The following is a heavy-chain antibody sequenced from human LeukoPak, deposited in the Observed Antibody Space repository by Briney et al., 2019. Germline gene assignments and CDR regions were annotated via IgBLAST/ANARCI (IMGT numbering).Heavy chain of an antibody. J-gene: IGHJ3*02. CDR3: ARDGGRDIVVVPAAMGRIDAFDI. D-gene: IGHD2-2*01. CDR1: RYTFTDYY. Sequence: ASVKVSCKASRYTFTDYYIHWVRQSPGQGLEWMGWIDPNSGGTNYAQKFQGRVAMTRDTSISTAYMEVSSLRSEDTAVYYCARDGGRDIVVVPAAMGRIDAFDIWGQGTMVTVSS. CDR2: IDPNSGGT. V-gene: IGHV1-2*02.